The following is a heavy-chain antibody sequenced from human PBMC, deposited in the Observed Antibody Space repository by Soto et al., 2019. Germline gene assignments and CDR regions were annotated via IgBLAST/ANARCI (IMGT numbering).Heavy chain of an antibody. J-gene: IGHJ4*02. CDR2: MYYTGRT. CDR3: ARDHVQLDYFDY. V-gene: IGHV4-31*03. CDR1: GGSISSGGYY. D-gene: IGHD5-18*01. Sequence: SETLSLTCTVSGGSISSGGYYWSWIRQHRGKGLEWIGYMYYTGRTYYNPSLKSRVTISEDTSNNQFSLKLSSVTAADTAVYYCARDHVQLDYFDYWGQGILVTVSS.